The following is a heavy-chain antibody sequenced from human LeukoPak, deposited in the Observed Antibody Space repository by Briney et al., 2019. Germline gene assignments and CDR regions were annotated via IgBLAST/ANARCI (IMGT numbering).Heavy chain of an antibody. D-gene: IGHD3/OR15-3a*01. V-gene: IGHV1-69*01. J-gene: IGHJ4*02. CDR3: ARDNPLFTQDWAYFDY. CDR2: IIPIFGTA. Sequence: GSSVKVSCKASGGTFSSYAISWVRQAPGQGLEWKGGIIPIFGTANYAQKFQGRVTITADESTSTAYMELSSLRSEDTAVYYCARDNPLFTQDWAYFDYWGQGTLVTVSS. CDR1: GGTFSSYA.